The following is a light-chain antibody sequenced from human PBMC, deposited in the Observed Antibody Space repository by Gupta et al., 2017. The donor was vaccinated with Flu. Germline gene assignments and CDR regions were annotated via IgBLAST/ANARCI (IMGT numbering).Light chain of an antibody. J-gene: IGLJ2*01. V-gene: IGLV2-14*01. CDR3: SSYTNTNTLVV. CDR1: LSDLGGYNY. CDR2: EVS. Sequence: QSALTQPAPASRSPGQSITTSSTGTLSDLGGYNYVSWYQQHPAKAPKLMIFEVSNRPSGVSNGFSGSKSATPATLTIPGLQAEDEAGYYYSSYTNTNTLVVFGGGTKLTVL.